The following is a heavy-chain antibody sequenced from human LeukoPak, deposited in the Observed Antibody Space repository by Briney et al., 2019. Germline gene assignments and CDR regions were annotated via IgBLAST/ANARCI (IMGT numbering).Heavy chain of an antibody. Sequence: SETLSLTCAVSGGSISSGGYSWSWIRQPPGKGLEWIGYIYHSGSTNYNPSLKSRVTISVDTSKNQFSLKLSSVTAADTAVYYCARRKAARKISAAKLPPQYYFDYWGQGTLVTVSS. D-gene: IGHD2-2*01. CDR2: IYHSGST. J-gene: IGHJ4*02. V-gene: IGHV4-30-2*01. CDR3: ARRKAARKISAAKLPPQYYFDY. CDR1: GGSISSGGYS.